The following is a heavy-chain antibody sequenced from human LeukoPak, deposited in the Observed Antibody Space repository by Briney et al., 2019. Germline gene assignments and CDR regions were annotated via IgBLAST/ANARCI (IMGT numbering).Heavy chain of an antibody. CDR2: IYYSGST. D-gene: IGHD4-11*01. J-gene: IGHJ6*03. V-gene: IGHV4-59*12. Sequence: SETLSLTCTVSGGSISSYFWSWIRQPPGKGLEWIGYIYYSGSTNYNPSLKSRVIISVETSKKQFSLNLTSVTAADTAVYYCAREGLMTTRSLRYYYYYMDVWGKGTTVTVSS. CDR1: GGSISSYF. CDR3: AREGLMTTRSLRYYYYYMDV.